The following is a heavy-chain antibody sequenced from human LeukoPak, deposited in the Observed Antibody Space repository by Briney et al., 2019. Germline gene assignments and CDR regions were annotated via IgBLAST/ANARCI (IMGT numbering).Heavy chain of an antibody. CDR3: ARGSSGWYIDY. CDR2: AYTDGGRT. V-gene: IGHV3-74*01. D-gene: IGHD6-19*01. Sequence: PGGSLRLSCATSGFTFSAYWMHWVRQAPGKGLVWVSRAYTDGGRTSYADSVEGRVTISRDNAKSTLYLQMNSLRDEDTAVYYCARGSSGWYIDYWGQGSLVTVSS. J-gene: IGHJ4*02. CDR1: GFTFSAYW.